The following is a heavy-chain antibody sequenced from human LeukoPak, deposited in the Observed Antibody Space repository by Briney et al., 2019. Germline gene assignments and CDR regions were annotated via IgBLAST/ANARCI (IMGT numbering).Heavy chain of an antibody. Sequence: PSETLSLTCAVYGGSFSGYYWSWIRQPPGKGLEWIGEINHSGSTNYNPSLKSRVTISVDTSKNQFSLKLSSVTAADTAVYYCARRRYHYYDSSGYYLYWGQGTLVTVSS. V-gene: IGHV4-34*01. CDR1: GGSFSGYY. J-gene: IGHJ4*02. D-gene: IGHD3-22*01. CDR3: ARRRYHYYDSSGYYLY. CDR2: INHSGST.